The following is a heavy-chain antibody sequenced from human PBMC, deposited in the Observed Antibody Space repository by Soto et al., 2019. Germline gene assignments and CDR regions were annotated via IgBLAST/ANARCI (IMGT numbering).Heavy chain of an antibody. Sequence: LRLSCIASGFTFGDYAMSWVRQAPGKGLEWVGFIRTKAYDGTTEYAASVKGRFIISRDDSKGIAYLQMNSLKPEDTAVYYCTRGYNYAYYAMDVWGQGTTVTVSS. V-gene: IGHV3-49*04. J-gene: IGHJ6*02. CDR1: GFTFGDYA. CDR3: TRGYNYAYYAMDV. D-gene: IGHD5-18*01. CDR2: IRTKAYDGTT.